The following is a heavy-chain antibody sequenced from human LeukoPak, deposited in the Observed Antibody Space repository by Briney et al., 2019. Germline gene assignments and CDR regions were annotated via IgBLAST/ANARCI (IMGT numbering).Heavy chain of an antibody. V-gene: IGHV4-39*01. CDR3: ARHQCSGTRCYNFYFYGMDV. J-gene: IGHJ6*02. CDR1: GGSITSSIDY. Sequence: PSETLSLTCTVSGGSITSSIDYWGWVRQPPGKGLEWIATIYYSTSTQYNPSLKGRVTMSVDTSKNQFSLKLSSMTAADTAAYYCARHQCSGTRCYNFYFYGMDVWGQGTTVTVSS. D-gene: IGHD2-2*02. CDR2: IYYSTST.